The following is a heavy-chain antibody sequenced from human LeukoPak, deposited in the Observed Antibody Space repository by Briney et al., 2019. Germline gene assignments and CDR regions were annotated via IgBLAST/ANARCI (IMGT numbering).Heavy chain of an antibody. CDR2: IYSDGRT. CDR1: GFTVSNKY. V-gene: IGHV3-53*01. CDR3: ARGLFLSGYLDAFDV. Sequence: GGSLRLSCAASGFTVSNKYMTWVRQAPGKGLEWVSLIYSDGRTYYADSVKGRCTISRDNSKTTLYLQMHCLRCENTRVYFCARGLFLSGYLDAFDVWGQGTVVTVSS. D-gene: IGHD3-22*01. J-gene: IGHJ3*01.